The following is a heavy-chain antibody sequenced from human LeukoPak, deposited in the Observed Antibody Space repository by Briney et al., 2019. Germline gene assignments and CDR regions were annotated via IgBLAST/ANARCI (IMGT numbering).Heavy chain of an antibody. J-gene: IGHJ4*02. Sequence: ESGPTLRKPTQTLTLTCTFSGISLSSNGAGMGWIRQPPGKALGWLAHIYWDDDKRYSPSLKSRLTITKDTPKNQVVLTVTNMDPVDTATYYCAHSRFGEVRSRWYFDYWGQGTLVTVSS. CDR2: IYWDDDK. CDR1: GISLSSNGAG. CDR3: AHSRFGEVRSRWYFDY. V-gene: IGHV2-5*02. D-gene: IGHD3-10*01.